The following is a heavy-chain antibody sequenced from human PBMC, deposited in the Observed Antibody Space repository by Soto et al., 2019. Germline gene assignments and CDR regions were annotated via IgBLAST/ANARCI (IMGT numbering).Heavy chain of an antibody. V-gene: IGHV4-34*01. Sequence: QVQLQQWGAGLLKPSETLSLTCAVYGGSFSGYYWSWIRQPPGKGLEGMGEINHSGSTNYNPSLKSRVTISVDTSKNQFSLKLSSVTAADTAVYYCARAPGGDCSGGSCYRWFDPWGQGTLVTVSS. CDR1: GGSFSGYY. J-gene: IGHJ5*02. CDR2: INHSGST. D-gene: IGHD2-15*01. CDR3: ARAPGGDCSGGSCYRWFDP.